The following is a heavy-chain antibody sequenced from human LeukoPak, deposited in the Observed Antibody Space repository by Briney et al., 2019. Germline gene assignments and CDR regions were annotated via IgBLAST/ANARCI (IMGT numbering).Heavy chain of an antibody. CDR1: GFTFSSHS. Sequence: GGSLRLSCVASGFTFSSHSMNWVRQAPGKGLEWVSYISSSSSTIYYADSVKGRFTISRDNAKNSLYLQMNSLRAEDTAVYYCARGAYYYEDWGQGTLVTVSS. V-gene: IGHV3-48*01. CDR3: ARGAYYYED. CDR2: ISSSSSTI. J-gene: IGHJ4*02. D-gene: IGHD3-22*01.